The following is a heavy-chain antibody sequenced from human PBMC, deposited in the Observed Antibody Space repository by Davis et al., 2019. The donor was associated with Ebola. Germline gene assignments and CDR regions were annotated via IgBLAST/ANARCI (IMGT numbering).Heavy chain of an antibody. Sequence: GGSLRLSCAASGFTFSSYSMNWVRQAPGKGLEWVSSISSSSSYIYYADSVKGRFTISRDNAKNSLYLQMNSLRAEDTAVYYCARDNYYYGSGNYYTNYFDNWGQGTLVTVSS. CDR1: GFTFSSYS. D-gene: IGHD3-10*01. CDR2: ISSSSSYI. V-gene: IGHV3-21*01. CDR3: ARDNYYYGSGNYYTNYFDN. J-gene: IGHJ4*02.